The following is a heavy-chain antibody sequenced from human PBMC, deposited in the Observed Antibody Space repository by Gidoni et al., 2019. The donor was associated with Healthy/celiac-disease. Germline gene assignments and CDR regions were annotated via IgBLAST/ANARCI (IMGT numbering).Heavy chain of an antibody. V-gene: IGHV4-31*03. CDR3: ARVPCCVIRYFDL. Sequence: QVQLQESGPGLVKPSQTLSLTCTVAGRSISSGGYYWSWIRQDPGKGLEWIGYIYYSGSTYYNPSLKSRVTISVDTSKNQFSLKLSSVTAADTAVYYCARVPCCVIRYFDLWGRGTLVTVSS. CDR1: GRSISSGGYY. J-gene: IGHJ2*01. CDR2: IYYSGST. D-gene: IGHD2-15*01.